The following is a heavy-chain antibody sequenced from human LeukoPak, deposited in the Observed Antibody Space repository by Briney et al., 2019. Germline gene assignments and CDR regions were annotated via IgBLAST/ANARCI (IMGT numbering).Heavy chain of an antibody. Sequence: GGSLRLSCAASGFTFSSYAVNWVRPAPGKGLDWVSGISGSGGSTYYADSVKGRFTISRDNSKNTLYVQMNSLRAEDTAVYYCARADINWHLYYFDYWGQGALVTVSS. CDR2: ISGSGGST. V-gene: IGHV3-23*01. CDR3: ARADINWHLYYFDY. CDR1: GFTFSSYA. J-gene: IGHJ4*02. D-gene: IGHD1-1*01.